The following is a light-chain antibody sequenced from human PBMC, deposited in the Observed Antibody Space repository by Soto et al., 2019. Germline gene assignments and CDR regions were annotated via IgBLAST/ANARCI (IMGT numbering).Light chain of an antibody. CDR3: SSSSSSSTL. CDR2: DVS. CDR1: SSDVGDYNY. Sequence: QSALTQPASVSGSPGQSITISCTGTSSDVGDYNYVSWYQQHPGKAPKLMLYDVSNRPSGISNRFSGSKSGNTASLTISGLQDEDEADYYCSSSSSSSTLFGTGTKLTVL. J-gene: IGLJ1*01. V-gene: IGLV2-14*01.